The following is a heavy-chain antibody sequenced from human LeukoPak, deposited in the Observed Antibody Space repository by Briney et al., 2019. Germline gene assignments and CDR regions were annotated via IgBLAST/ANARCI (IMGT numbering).Heavy chain of an antibody. Sequence: SETLSLTCAVYGGSFSGYYWSWIRQPPGKGLEWIGEINHSGSTNYNPSLKSRVTISVDTSKNQFSLKLSSVTAADTAVYYCARPVRPGYFDYWGQGTLVTVSS. D-gene: IGHD3-10*02. CDR2: INHSGST. CDR1: GGSFSGYY. CDR3: ARPVRPGYFDY. V-gene: IGHV4-34*01. J-gene: IGHJ4*02.